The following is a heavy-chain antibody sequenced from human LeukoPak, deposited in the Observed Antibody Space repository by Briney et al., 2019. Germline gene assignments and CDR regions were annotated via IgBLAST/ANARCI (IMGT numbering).Heavy chain of an antibody. Sequence: ASVKVSCKASGYTFTGYYMHWVRQAPGQGLEWMGWINPNSGGTNYAQKFQGRVTMTRDTSISTAYMEVTRLRSDDTAVYYCARDPPEYYDSSGFYDYWGQGTLVTVSS. CDR3: ARDPPEYYDSSGFYDY. D-gene: IGHD3-22*01. V-gene: IGHV1-2*02. CDR1: GYTFTGYY. J-gene: IGHJ4*02. CDR2: INPNSGGT.